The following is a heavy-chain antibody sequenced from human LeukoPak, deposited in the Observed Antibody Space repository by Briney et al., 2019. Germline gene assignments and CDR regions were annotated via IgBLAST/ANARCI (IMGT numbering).Heavy chain of an antibody. V-gene: IGHV4-59*01. D-gene: IGHD2-2*01. Sequence: PSETLSLTCTVSGGSISSYYWSWIRQPPGKGLEWIGYIYYNGSTNYNPSLKSRVTISVDTSKNQFSLKLSSVTAADTAVYYCASLYCSSTSCYFVYWGQGTLVTVSS. CDR3: ASLYCSSTSCYFVY. CDR1: GGSISSYY. CDR2: IYYNGST. J-gene: IGHJ4*02.